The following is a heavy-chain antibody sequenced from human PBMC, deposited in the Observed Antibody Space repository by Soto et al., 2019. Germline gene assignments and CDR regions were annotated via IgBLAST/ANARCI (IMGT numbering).Heavy chain of an antibody. CDR1: YGSISSYY. V-gene: IGHV4-59*01. J-gene: IGHJ3*02. CDR3: ASDDSSGWHDACDI. Sequence: SETLALTCTVSYGSISSYYWSWIRQPPGKGLEWIGYIYYSGNTNYNPSLKSRVTISVDTSKNQFSLKMSSVTAPDTAVYYCASDDSSGWHDACDICVLGTTASV. D-gene: IGHD6-19*01. CDR2: IYYSGNT.